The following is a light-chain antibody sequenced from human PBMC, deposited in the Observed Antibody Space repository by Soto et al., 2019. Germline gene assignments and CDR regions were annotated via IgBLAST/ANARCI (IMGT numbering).Light chain of an antibody. Sequence: QSVLTQPASVSGSPGQSITISCTGTSSDVGSYSLLSWYQHHPGKAPKLIIYEDNKGPSGVSNRFSGSKSGDTASLRISGLQAEDEADYYCYTYAGGSTYLFGTGTKVTVL. J-gene: IGLJ1*01. CDR1: SSDVGSYSL. CDR3: YTYAGGSTYL. CDR2: EDN. V-gene: IGLV2-23*01.